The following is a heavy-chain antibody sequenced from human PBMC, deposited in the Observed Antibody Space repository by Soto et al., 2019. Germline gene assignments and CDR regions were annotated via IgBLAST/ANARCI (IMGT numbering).Heavy chain of an antibody. CDR1: EFTFSDYY. CDR3: ARDGVAGKDY. D-gene: IGHD6-19*01. Sequence: GGSLRHSCAASEFTFSDYYMSWIRQAPGKGLEWVSYISSSSSYTNYADSVKGRFTISRDNAKNSLYLQMNSLRAEDTAVYYCARDGVAGKDYWGQGTLVTVSS. V-gene: IGHV3-11*06. J-gene: IGHJ4*02. CDR2: ISSSSSYT.